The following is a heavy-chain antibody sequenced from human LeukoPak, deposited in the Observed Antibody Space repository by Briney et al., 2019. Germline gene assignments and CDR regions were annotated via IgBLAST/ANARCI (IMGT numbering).Heavy chain of an antibody. J-gene: IGHJ4*02. V-gene: IGHV3-48*04. Sequence: GGSLRLSYAASGFTFTKYSMNWVRQAPGKGLEWVSYINSGSYSIYYADSVKGRFTISRDNAKDSVYLQMNSLRAEDTAVYYCARDLGGYNFDYWGQGTLVTVSS. D-gene: IGHD5-24*01. CDR3: ARDLGGYNFDY. CDR1: GFTFTKYS. CDR2: INSGSYSI.